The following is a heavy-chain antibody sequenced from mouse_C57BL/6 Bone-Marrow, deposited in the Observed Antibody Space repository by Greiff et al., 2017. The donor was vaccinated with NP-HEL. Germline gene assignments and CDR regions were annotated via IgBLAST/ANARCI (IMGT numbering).Heavy chain of an antibody. J-gene: IGHJ2*01. CDR2: IHPNSGST. Sequence: QVQLQQPGAELVKPGASVTLSCKASGYTFTSYWMHWVKQRPGQGLEWIGMIHPNSGSTNYNEKFKSKATLTVDKSSSTAYMQLSSLTSEDSAVYYCAPITTVVARDYWGQGTTLTVSS. CDR1: GYTFTSYW. CDR3: APITTVVARDY. D-gene: IGHD1-1*01. V-gene: IGHV1-64*01.